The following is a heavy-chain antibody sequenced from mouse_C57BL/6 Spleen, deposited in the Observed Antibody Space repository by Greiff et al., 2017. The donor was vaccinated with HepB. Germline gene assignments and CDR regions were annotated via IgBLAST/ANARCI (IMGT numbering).Heavy chain of an antibody. Sequence: VQLQQSGAELVRPGASVKLSCTASGFNIKDDYMHWVKPRPEQGLEWIGWIDPENGDTEYASKFQGKATITADTSSNTAYLQLSSLTSEDTAVYDCTTIYYGYEAWCAYWGQGTLVTVSA. CDR2: IDPENGDT. V-gene: IGHV14-4*01. CDR3: TTIYYGYEAWCAY. J-gene: IGHJ3*01. CDR1: GFNIKDDY. D-gene: IGHD2-2*01.